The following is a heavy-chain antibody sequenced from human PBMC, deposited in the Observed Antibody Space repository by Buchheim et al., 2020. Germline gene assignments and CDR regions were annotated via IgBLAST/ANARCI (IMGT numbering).Heavy chain of an antibody. CDR3: ARVRIWGTSNYYGMDV. Sequence: EVQLVESGGGLVQPGGSLRLSCAASGFTFSIFGMNWVRQAPGKGLEWVSYINPSGTTKSYADSVRGRFTMSRDTAKSSLYLQMDSLRAEDTAVYYCARVRIWGTSNYYGMDVWGQGTT. CDR1: GFTFSIFG. J-gene: IGHJ6*02. D-gene: IGHD7-27*01. V-gene: IGHV3-48*04. CDR2: INPSGTTK.